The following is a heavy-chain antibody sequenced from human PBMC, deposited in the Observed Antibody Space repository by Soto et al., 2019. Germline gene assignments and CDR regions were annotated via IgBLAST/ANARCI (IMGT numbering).Heavy chain of an antibody. CDR3: ARTDPRGNWAFDM. V-gene: IGHV4-39*01. CDR1: GGSISSDIYY. D-gene: IGHD3-10*01. Sequence: QLQLQESGPGLVKPSETLSLTCSVSGGSISSDIYYWAWIRQPPGKGLEWIGTIYYSGSTYYNPSLKSRVTKSVDTSKNQFSLKLSSVTAADTAVYYCARTDPRGNWAFDMWGQGTMVTVPS. J-gene: IGHJ3*02. CDR2: IYYSGST.